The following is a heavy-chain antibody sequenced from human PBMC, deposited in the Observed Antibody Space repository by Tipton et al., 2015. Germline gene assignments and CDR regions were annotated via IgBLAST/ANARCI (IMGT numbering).Heavy chain of an antibody. D-gene: IGHD3-22*01. CDR2: IFHSGIT. CDR3: ARGGAGYYYDSVGYLS. Sequence: LSLTCSVSGGSVTSNTYFWSSIRQPPGKGLEWIGYIFHSGITSYNPSLRSRVFISIDTSKNQFSLKLNSVTAADTAVYYCARGGAGYYYDSVGYLSWGQGTLVTVSS. J-gene: IGHJ5*02. V-gene: IGHV4-61*01. CDR1: GGSVTSNTYF.